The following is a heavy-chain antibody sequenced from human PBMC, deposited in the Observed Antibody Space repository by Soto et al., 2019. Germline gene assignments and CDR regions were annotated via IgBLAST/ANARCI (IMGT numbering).Heavy chain of an antibody. CDR1: GFSFNTYE. CDR3: AYGGSCDY. Sequence: EVQLVESGGGLVQPGGSLILSSAASGFSFNTYEMNCVRHSPVKWLEWDSYISYSGRTIYYADSVKGRFTVSRDNGKNSLYLQMNSLRADDTAVYYCAYGGSCDYWGQGTQVTVSS. J-gene: IGHJ4*02. D-gene: IGHD1-26*01. CDR2: ISYSGRTI. V-gene: IGHV3-48*03.